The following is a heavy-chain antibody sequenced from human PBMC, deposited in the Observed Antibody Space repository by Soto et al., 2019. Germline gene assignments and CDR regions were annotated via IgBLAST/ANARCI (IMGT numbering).Heavy chain of an antibody. CDR3: ARGGFYDSSGARNYYYYGMNV. CDR1: GFTVSNYH. D-gene: IGHD3-22*01. J-gene: IGHJ6*02. V-gene: IGHV3-66*01. Sequence: PGGSLRLSCAASGFTVSNYHMSWVRQAPGKGLEWVSVIYSAGSADFADSVKVRFTISRDNSKNTLYLQMSSLRAEDTAVYYCARGGFYDSSGARNYYYYGMNVWGQGTTVTVSS. CDR2: IYSAGSA.